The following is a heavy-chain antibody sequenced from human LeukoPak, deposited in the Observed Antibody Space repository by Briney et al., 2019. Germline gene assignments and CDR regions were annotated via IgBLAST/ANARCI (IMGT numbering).Heavy chain of an antibody. CDR1: GGSFSGYY. CDR2: IYYSGST. Sequence: SETLSLTCAVYGGSFSGYYWSWIRQPPGKGLEWIGYIYYSGSTNYNPSLKSRVTISVDTSKNQFSLKLSSVTAADTAVYYCARAAMVRGVIIKNYYYGMDVWGQGTTVTVSS. CDR3: ARAAMVRGVIIKNYYYGMDV. D-gene: IGHD3-10*01. J-gene: IGHJ6*02. V-gene: IGHV4-59*01.